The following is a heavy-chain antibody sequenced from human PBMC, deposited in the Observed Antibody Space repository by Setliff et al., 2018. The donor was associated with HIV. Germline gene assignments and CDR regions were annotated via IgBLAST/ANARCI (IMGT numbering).Heavy chain of an antibody. CDR3: ASQSGWIQLWLDY. CDR2: IYTTGST. V-gene: IGHV4-61*02. CDR1: GGSITSGSDY. J-gene: IGHJ4*02. Sequence: ASETLSLTCTVSGGSITSGSDYWSWIRQPAGKGLEWIGRIYTTGSTNYNPSLKSRVTISVDTSKNQFSLKLSSVTAADTAVYYCASQSGWIQLWLDYWGQGTLVTVSS. D-gene: IGHD5-18*01.